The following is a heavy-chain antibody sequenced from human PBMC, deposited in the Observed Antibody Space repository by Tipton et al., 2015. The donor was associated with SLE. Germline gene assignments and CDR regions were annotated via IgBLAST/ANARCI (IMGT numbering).Heavy chain of an antibody. CDR1: GFTFTGYL. D-gene: IGHD2-2*01. J-gene: IGHJ6*04. CDR3: ARTSTLGCGSARCYLGDFYGMDV. CDR2: IKQDESEK. V-gene: IGHV3-7*01. Sequence: AVSGFTFTGYLMSWVRQAPGKGPEWVAKIKQDESEKSYVGAVMGRLTISKDNVKNSLYLQMNSLRVEDTAVYYCARTSTLGCGSARCYLGDFYGMDVWGKGTTVTVSS.